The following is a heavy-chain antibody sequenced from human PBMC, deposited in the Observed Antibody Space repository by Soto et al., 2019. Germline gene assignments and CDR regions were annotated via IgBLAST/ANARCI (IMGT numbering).Heavy chain of an antibody. CDR2: IKQDGSEK. CDR3: ARGGLSGSYY. Sequence: GGPLSLSCAASGFTFISYWMGWVRQAPGKGLEWVANIKQDGSEKYYVDSVKGRFTISRDNAKNSLYLQMNSLRAEDTAVYYCARGGLSGSYYWGQGTLVTVSS. J-gene: IGHJ4*02. CDR1: GFTFISYW. D-gene: IGHD1-26*01. V-gene: IGHV3-7*03.